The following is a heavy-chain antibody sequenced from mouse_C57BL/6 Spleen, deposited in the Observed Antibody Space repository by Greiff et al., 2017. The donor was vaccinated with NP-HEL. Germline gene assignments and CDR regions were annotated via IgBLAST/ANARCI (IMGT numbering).Heavy chain of an antibody. J-gene: IGHJ4*01. Sequence: QVQLKQSGAELVRPGSSVKLSCKASGYTFTSYWMHWVKQRPIQGLEWIGNIDPSDSETHYNQKFKDKATLTVDKSSSTAYMQLSSLTSDDSAVYYCARRQSLYYYAMDYWGQGTSVTVSS. D-gene: IGHD3-2*01. V-gene: IGHV1-52*01. CDR3: ARRQSLYYYAMDY. CDR2: IDPSDSET. CDR1: GYTFTSYW.